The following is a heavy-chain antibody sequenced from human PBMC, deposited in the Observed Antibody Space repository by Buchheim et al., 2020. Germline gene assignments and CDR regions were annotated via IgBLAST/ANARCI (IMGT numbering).Heavy chain of an antibody. D-gene: IGHD6-19*01. V-gene: IGHV3-15*01. Sequence: VQLVESGGGLVKPGGSLRLSCAASGFTFSDYYMSWIRQAPGKGLEWVGRIKSKTDGGTTDYAAPVKGRFTISRDDSKNTLYLQMNSLKTEDTAVYYCTTGFGIAVAPGFDYWGQGTL. CDR3: TTGFGIAVAPGFDY. J-gene: IGHJ4*02. CDR1: GFTFSDYY. CDR2: IKSKTDGGTT.